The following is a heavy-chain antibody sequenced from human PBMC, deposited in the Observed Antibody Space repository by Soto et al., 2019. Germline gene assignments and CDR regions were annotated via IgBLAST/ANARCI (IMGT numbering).Heavy chain of an antibody. J-gene: IGHJ4*02. D-gene: IGHD3-22*01. CDR2: ISSSSSYI. V-gene: IGHV3-21*01. Sequence: EVQLVESGGGLVKPGGSLRLSCAASGFTFSSYSMNWVRQAPGKGLEWVSSISSSSSYIYYADSVKGRFTISRDNAKNSLYLQMNSLRAEDTAVYYCAREGYDSSGLIDYWGQGTLVTVSS. CDR1: GFTFSSYS. CDR3: AREGYDSSGLIDY.